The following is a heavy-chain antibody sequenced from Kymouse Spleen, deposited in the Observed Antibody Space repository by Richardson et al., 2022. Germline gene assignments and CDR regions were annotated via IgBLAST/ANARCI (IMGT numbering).Heavy chain of an antibody. Sequence: EVQLVESGGGLVQPGGSLRLSCAASGFTFSSYAMSWVRQAPGKGLEWVSAISGSGGSTYYADSVKGRFTISRDNSKNTLYLQMNSLRAEDTAVYYCAKGKNSSSWSYYYYGMDVWGQGTTVTVSS. J-gene: IGHJ6*02. CDR1: GFTFSSYA. D-gene: IGHD6-13*01. CDR2: ISGSGGST. V-gene: IGHV3-23*04. CDR3: AKGKNSSSWSYYYYGMDV.